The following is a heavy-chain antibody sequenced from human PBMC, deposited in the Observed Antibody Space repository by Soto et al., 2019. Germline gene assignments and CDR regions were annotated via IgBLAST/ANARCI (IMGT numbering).Heavy chain of an antibody. D-gene: IGHD6-25*01. CDR1: GGSISSYY. CDR2: IHYSGST. Sequence: ETLCRTGTVSGGSISSYYWRWIRQPPGKGLEWIGYIHYSGSTNYNPSLKSRVTISVDTSKNQFSLKLNSVTAADTAVYYCARPHGGSSGWDNWFDPWGQGTLVTVS. V-gene: IGHV4-59*01. J-gene: IGHJ5*02. CDR3: ARPHGGSSGWDNWFDP.